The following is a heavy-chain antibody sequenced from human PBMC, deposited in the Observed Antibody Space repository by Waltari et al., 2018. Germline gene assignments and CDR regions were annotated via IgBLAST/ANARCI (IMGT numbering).Heavy chain of an antibody. J-gene: IGHJ4*02. D-gene: IGHD6-6*01. Sequence: QVKLVQSGTEVKKPGASVKVSCKTSGYNFVSYGISWVRQAPGQGLEWIGWISAYNGIKRASQRLQDRVTMTTDTSASTAYMELRSLRSDDTAVYYCARDEHLVLDHWGQGTLVTVSS. CDR1: GYNFVSYG. CDR3: ARDEHLVLDH. CDR2: ISAYNGIK. V-gene: IGHV1-18*01.